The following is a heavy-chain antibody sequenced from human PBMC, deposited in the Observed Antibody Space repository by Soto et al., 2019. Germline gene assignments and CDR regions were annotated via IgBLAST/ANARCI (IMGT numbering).Heavy chain of an antibody. V-gene: IGHV3-7*01. CDR1: GFTFGNFW. CDR3: MPGGGATEC. CDR2: IQRDGSEE. Sequence: DVQVVESGGGLVQPGGSLRLSCAASGFTFGNFWMNWVRQAPGRGLEWVASIQRDGSEEYYADSVKGRFTISRDNAQSSLYLQMNSLGVEDTAVYYCMPGGGATECWGQGTLVTVSS. J-gene: IGHJ4*02. D-gene: IGHD1-26*01.